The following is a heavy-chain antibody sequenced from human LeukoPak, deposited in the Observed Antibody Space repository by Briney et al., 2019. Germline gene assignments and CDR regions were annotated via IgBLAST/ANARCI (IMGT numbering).Heavy chain of an antibody. D-gene: IGHD3-3*01. V-gene: IGHV3-21*01. CDR3: ARDFRLAISGVEGHPYYGMDV. CDR1: GFTFSSYS. Sequence: PGGSLRLSCAASGFTFSSYSMNWVRQAPGKGLEWVSSISSSSSYIYYADSVKGRLTISRDNAKNSLYLQMNSLRAEDTAVYYCARDFRLAISGVEGHPYYGMDVWGQGTTVTVSS. CDR2: ISSSSSYI. J-gene: IGHJ6*02.